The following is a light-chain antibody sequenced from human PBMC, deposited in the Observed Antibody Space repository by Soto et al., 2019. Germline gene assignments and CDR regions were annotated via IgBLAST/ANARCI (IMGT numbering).Light chain of an antibody. CDR3: QHYNYWPPKT. CDR1: QSVGNN. J-gene: IGKJ1*01. V-gene: IGKV3-15*01. CDR2: GAY. Sequence: EIVMTQSPATLSVSPGERTTLSCRASQSVGNNLAWYQQKPGQAPRLLIYGAYTRATGIPARFSGSGSGTDFTLTISSLQSEDFGVYYCQHYNYWPPKTFGQGTKVEMK.